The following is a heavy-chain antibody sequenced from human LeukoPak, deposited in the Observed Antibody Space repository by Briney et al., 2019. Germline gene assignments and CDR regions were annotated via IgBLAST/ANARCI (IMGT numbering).Heavy chain of an antibody. V-gene: IGHV4-59*01. CDR1: GGSISSYY. CDR3: ATGVHGIAAAGDYYFDY. D-gene: IGHD6-13*01. Sequence: PSETLSLTCTVSGGSISSYYWSWIRQPPGKGLEWIGYMYYRGNTNYDPSLKSRVTISIDTPNNQFSLKLSSVTAADTAVYYCATGVHGIAAAGDYYFDYWGQGTLVTVSS. J-gene: IGHJ4*02. CDR2: MYYRGNT.